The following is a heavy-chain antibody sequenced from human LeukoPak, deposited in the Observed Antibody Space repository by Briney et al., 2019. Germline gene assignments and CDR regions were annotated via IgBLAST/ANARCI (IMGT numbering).Heavy chain of an antibody. Sequence: GASVKVSCKASGYTFTCYYMHWVRQAPGQGLEWRGWINPNSGGTNYAQKFQGRVTMTRDTSISTAYMELSRLRSDDTAVYYCAREVYGDGYANFDYWGQGTLVTVSS. V-gene: IGHV1-2*02. J-gene: IGHJ4*02. CDR2: INPNSGGT. CDR3: AREVYGDGYANFDY. CDR1: GYTFTCYY. D-gene: IGHD5-24*01.